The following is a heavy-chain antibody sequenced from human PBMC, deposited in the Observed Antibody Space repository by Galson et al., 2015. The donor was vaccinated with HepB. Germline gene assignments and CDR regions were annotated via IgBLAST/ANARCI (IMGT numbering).Heavy chain of an antibody. CDR2: IDNDGSST. Sequence: SLRLSCAASGITFSDYWMHWVRQAPGKGLVWVSRIDNDGSSTDYADSVKGRFTISRDNARDTLYLQMNSLRGEDTAVYYCVRGRGYSYGYSDYWGQGTLVIVSS. V-gene: IGHV3-74*01. CDR3: VRGRGYSYGYSDY. CDR1: GITFSDYW. J-gene: IGHJ4*02. D-gene: IGHD5-18*01.